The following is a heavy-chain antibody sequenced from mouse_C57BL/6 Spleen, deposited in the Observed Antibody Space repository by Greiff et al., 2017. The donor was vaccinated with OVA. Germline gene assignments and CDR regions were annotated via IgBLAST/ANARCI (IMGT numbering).Heavy chain of an antibody. D-gene: IGHD1-1*01. CDR3: ARLDYYGSSYEAMDY. Sequence: EVKLQQSGPELVKPGASVKISCKASGYTFTDYYMNWVKQSHGKSLEWIGDINPNNGGTSYNQKFKGKATLTVDKSSSTAYMELRSLTSEDSGVYDGARLDYYGSSYEAMDYWGQGTSVTVSS. J-gene: IGHJ4*01. V-gene: IGHV1-26*01. CDR1: GYTFTDYY. CDR2: INPNNGGT.